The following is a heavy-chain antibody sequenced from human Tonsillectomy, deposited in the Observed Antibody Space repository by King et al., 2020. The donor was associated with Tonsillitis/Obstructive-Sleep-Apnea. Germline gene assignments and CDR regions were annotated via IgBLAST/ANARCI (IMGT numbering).Heavy chain of an antibody. Sequence: QLVQSGAEVKKPGESLKISCKGSGYSFTTYWIGWVRQMPGKGLEWMGIIYPGDSETRYSPSFQGQVTISVDKSSSTAFLQWGSLKASDTAMYYCATPYTYSGYGMDVWGQGTTVTVSS. J-gene: IGHJ6*02. V-gene: IGHV5-51*03. CDR3: ATPYTYSGYGMDV. CDR1: GYSFTTYW. CDR2: IYPGDSET. D-gene: IGHD1-26*01.